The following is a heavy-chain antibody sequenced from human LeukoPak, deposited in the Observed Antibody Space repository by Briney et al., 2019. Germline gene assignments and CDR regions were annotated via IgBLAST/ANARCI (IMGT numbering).Heavy chain of an antibody. CDR1: GGSISSGSYY. V-gene: IGHV4-61*02. D-gene: IGHD4-11*01. CDR2: IYTSGST. Sequence: SETLSLTCTVSGGSISSGSYYWSWIRQPAGKGLEWIGRIYTSGSTNYNPSLKSRVTISVDTSKNQFSLKLSSVTAADTAVYYCARVVWTAVTTSYYYYYMDVWGKGTTVTVSS. J-gene: IGHJ6*03. CDR3: ARVVWTAVTTSYYYYYMDV.